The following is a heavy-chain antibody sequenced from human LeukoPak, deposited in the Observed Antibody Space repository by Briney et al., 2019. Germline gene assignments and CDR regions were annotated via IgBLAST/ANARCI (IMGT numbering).Heavy chain of an antibody. J-gene: IGHJ4*02. D-gene: IGHD1-26*01. CDR1: GGTFSSYA. CDR3: ATGPYSGSYYGFDY. V-gene: IGHV1-69*06. Sequence: GASVNVSCKASGGTFSSYAISWVRQAPGQGLEWMGGIIPIFGTANYAQKFQGRVTMTEDTSTDTAYMELSSLRSEDTAVYYCATGPYSGSYYGFDYWGQGTLVTVSS. CDR2: IIPIFGTA.